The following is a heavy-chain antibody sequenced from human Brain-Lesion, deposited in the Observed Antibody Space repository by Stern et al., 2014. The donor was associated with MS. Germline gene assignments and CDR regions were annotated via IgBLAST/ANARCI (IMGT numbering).Heavy chain of an antibody. J-gene: IGHJ4*02. D-gene: IGHD3-22*01. V-gene: IGHV1-2*04. Sequence: QDQLVQSWAEVKKPGASVKVSCKASGYTFTGYYMHWVRQAPGQGLEWMGWINPKSGGTNYAQKFQGWVTMTRDTSINTAYMELSRLRSDDTAVYYCATYYYDSTGYNDFWGQGTLVTVSS. CDR1: GYTFTGYY. CDR2: INPKSGGT. CDR3: ATYYYDSTGYNDF.